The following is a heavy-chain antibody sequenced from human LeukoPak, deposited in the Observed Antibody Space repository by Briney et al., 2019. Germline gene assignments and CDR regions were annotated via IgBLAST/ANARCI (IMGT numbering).Heavy chain of an antibody. D-gene: IGHD2-2*01. V-gene: IGHV4-38-2*02. J-gene: IGHJ4*02. CDR1: GYSIRSGDY. Sequence: SETLSLTCTVSGYSIRSGDYWGWIRQPPGKGLEWIGNIYHSGSTYYNPSLKSRVIISVDTSKNQFSLKLSSVTAADTAVYYCAKGYCRGNSCYDDRGAFDYWGQGTLVAVSS. CDR2: IYHSGST. CDR3: AKGYCRGNSCYDDRGAFDY.